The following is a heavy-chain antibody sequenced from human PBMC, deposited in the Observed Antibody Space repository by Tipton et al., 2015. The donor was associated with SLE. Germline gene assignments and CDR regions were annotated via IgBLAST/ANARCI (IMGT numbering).Heavy chain of an antibody. Sequence: SLRLSCAASGFIFSSYEMHWVRQAPGKELEWVTAISYDVSNTYYADSVKGRFTISRDNSKNTLFLQMNSLRPEDTAVYYCARVNNFYGSGSFDYWGQGTLVTVSS. V-gene: IGHV3-30*04. D-gene: IGHD3-10*01. CDR1: GFIFSSYE. J-gene: IGHJ4*02. CDR2: ISYDVSNT. CDR3: ARVNNFYGSGSFDY.